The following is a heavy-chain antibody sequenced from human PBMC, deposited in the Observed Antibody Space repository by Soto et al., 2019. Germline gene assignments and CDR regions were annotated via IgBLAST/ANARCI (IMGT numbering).Heavy chain of an antibody. CDR3: ATRSGGGGAFDF. CDR1: GLTFSNYE. Sequence: ESGGGLVLPGGSLRLSCSASGLTFSNYEMNWVRQAPGKGLEWVSYIGRSGTTTYYAESLKGRFTISRDNAKNSLYLQMNSLRAEDKAVYYCATRSGGGGAFDFWGQGTMVTVSS. V-gene: IGHV3-48*03. J-gene: IGHJ3*01. D-gene: IGHD3-10*01. CDR2: IGRSGTTT.